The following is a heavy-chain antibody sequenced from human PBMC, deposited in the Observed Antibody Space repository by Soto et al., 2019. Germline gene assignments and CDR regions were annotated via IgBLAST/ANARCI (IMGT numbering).Heavy chain of an antibody. D-gene: IGHD3-10*01. V-gene: IGHV3-13*01. CDR2: IGTAGHA. Sequence: EVQLVESGGGLLQAGGSLRLSCAASGFTLSSYDMHWVRQATGKGLEWVSVIGTAGHAYYAGSVKGRFTITRENDKNSLYLQMKSRRDGDTAVYNCARGGGFGDQYSDAFDIWGQGTMVTVSS. CDR1: GFTLSSYD. J-gene: IGHJ3*02. CDR3: ARGGGFGDQYSDAFDI.